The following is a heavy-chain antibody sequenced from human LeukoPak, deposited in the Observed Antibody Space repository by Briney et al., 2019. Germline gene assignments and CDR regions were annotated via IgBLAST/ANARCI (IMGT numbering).Heavy chain of an antibody. Sequence: GGSLRLSCAASGFTFSSYGMHWAREAPGKGLDWVAFIRYDGSNKYYADSVKGRFTISRDNSKNTLYLQTNSLRAEDTAVYYCAKLGFGEPIGDYWGQGTLVTVSS. J-gene: IGHJ4*02. CDR2: IRYDGSNK. V-gene: IGHV3-30*02. D-gene: IGHD3-10*01. CDR3: AKLGFGEPIGDY. CDR1: GFTFSSYG.